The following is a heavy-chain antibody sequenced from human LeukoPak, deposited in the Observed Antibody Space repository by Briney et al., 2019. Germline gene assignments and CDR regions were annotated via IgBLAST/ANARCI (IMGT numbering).Heavy chain of an antibody. V-gene: IGHV3-23*01. J-gene: IGHJ5*02. D-gene: IGHD2-2*01. CDR2: LSSSGTRT. CDR3: AKAHCDTTKCYAGYADP. Sequence: GGSLRLSCSASGFTFNTYGMDWVRQAPGKGLEWLSGLSSSGTRTYYADSVKGRFTISRDNSKNTLFLQMNSLRAEDTAVYFCAKAHCDTTKCYAGYADPWGQGTLVTVSS. CDR1: GFTFNTYG.